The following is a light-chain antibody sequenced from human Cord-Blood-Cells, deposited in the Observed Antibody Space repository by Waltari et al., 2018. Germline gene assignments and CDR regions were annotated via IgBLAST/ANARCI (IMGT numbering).Light chain of an antibody. CDR3: QQKYSTPRT. CDR1: QSISSY. J-gene: IGKJ2*01. Sequence: DIQMPQSPSSLSSSVGDRVTITCRASQSISSYLNWYQQKPGPAPELLLYAASRLQSGVPSTFSGSEAGKDVTLTSSSLQPEDIATYYCQQKYSTPRTLGQGTKLDIK. CDR2: AAS. V-gene: IGKV1-39*01.